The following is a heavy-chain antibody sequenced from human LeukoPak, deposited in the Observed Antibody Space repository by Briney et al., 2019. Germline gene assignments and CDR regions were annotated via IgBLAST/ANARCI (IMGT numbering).Heavy chain of an antibody. D-gene: IGHD4-17*01. Sequence: TSETLSLTCTVSGGSISSGSYCWSWLRQPAGKGLEWIGHIYTSGSTNYNPSLKSRVTISVDTSKNQFSLKLTSVTAADTAVYYCARHWEMTTVTTSPFDPWGQGTLVTVSS. V-gene: IGHV4-61*09. CDR2: IYTSGST. CDR3: ARHWEMTTVTTSPFDP. J-gene: IGHJ5*02. CDR1: GGSISSGSYC.